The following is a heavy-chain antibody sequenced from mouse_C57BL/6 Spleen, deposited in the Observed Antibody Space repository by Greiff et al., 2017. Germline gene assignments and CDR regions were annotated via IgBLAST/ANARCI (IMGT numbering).Heavy chain of an antibody. Sequence: QVHVKQSGPGLVQPSQSLSITCTVSGFSLTSSGVHWVRQSPGKGLEWLGVIWRGGSTDYNAAFMSRLSITKDNSKSQVFFKMNSLQADDTAIYYCAKRNYYGSHYYAMDYWGQGTSVTVSS. CDR1: GFSLTSSG. CDR2: IWRGGST. CDR3: AKRNYYGSHYYAMDY. V-gene: IGHV2-5*01. J-gene: IGHJ4*01. D-gene: IGHD1-1*01.